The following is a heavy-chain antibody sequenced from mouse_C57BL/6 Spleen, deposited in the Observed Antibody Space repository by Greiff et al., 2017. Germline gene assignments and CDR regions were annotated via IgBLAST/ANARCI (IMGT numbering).Heavy chain of an antibody. CDR2: INPYNGDT. D-gene: IGHD2-5*01. V-gene: IGHV1-20*01. Sequence: DVQLQQSGPELVKPGDSVKISCKASGYSFTGYFMNWVMQSHGKSLEWIGRINPYNGDTFYNQKFKGKATLTVDKSSSTAHMGLRSLTAEDSAVYYCARRSNYERGYFDYWGQGTTLTVSS. J-gene: IGHJ2*01. CDR1: GYSFTGYF. CDR3: ARRSNYERGYFDY.